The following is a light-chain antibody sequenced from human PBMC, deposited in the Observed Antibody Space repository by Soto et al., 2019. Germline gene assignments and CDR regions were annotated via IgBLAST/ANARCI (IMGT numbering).Light chain of an antibody. CDR2: GAF. Sequence: EIVLTQSPGTLSLSPGERATLSCRTSQTVSSSYLAWYQQKPGQAPRLLIDGAFSRATGIPDRFSGSGSGTDFTLTISRLEPKDFAVYYCQQYGSSPPLTFGGGPKVEIK. V-gene: IGKV3-20*01. J-gene: IGKJ4*01. CDR3: QQYGSSPPLT. CDR1: QTVSSSY.